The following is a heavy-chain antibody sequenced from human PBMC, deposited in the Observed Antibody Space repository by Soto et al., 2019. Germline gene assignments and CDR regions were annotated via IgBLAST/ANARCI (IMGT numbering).Heavy chain of an antibody. CDR3: AHRRGITMIVAKNGAFDI. CDR2: IYWDDDK. Sequence: QITLKESGPTLVKPTQTLTLTCTFSGFSLSTSGVGVGWIRQPPGKALEWLALIYWDDDKRYSPSLKSRLTITKDTSKNQVVLTMTNMDPVDTATYYCAHRRGITMIVAKNGAFDIWGQGTMVTVSS. V-gene: IGHV2-5*02. CDR1: GFSLSTSGVG. J-gene: IGHJ3*02. D-gene: IGHD3-22*01.